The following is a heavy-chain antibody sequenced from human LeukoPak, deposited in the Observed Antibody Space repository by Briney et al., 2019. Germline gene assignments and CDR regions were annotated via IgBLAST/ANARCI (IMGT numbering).Heavy chain of an antibody. D-gene: IGHD5-18*01. CDR2: INTNTGNP. Sequence: ASVKVSCKASGYTFTSYAMNWVRQAPGQGLEWMGWINTNTGNPTYAQGFTGRFVFSLDTSVSTAYLQISSLKAEDTAVCYCAREGTWIQLWSPTYYYYGMDVWGQGTTVTVSS. CDR3: AREGTWIQLWSPTYYYYGMDV. CDR1: GYTFTSYA. J-gene: IGHJ6*02. V-gene: IGHV7-4-1*02.